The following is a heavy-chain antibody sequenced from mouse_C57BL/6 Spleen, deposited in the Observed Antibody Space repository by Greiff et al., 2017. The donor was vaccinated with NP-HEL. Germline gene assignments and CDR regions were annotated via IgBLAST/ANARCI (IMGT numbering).Heavy chain of an antibody. Sequence: EVHLVESGGGLVKPGGSLKLSCAASGFTFSSYAMSWVRQTPEKRLEWVATISDGGSYTYYPDNVKGRFTISRDNAKNNLYLQMSQLKSEDTAMYYCARDEDYYGSSSCFAYWGQGTLVTVSA. CDR1: GFTFSSYA. V-gene: IGHV5-4*01. CDR3: ARDEDYYGSSSCFAY. CDR2: ISDGGSYT. D-gene: IGHD1-1*01. J-gene: IGHJ3*01.